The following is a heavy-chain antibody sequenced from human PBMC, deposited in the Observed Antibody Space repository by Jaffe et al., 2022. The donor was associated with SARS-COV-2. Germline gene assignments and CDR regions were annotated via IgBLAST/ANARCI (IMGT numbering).Heavy chain of an antibody. CDR1: GDTPNVPL. D-gene: IGHD5-12*01. CDR2: FDPEDGKT. CDR3: ASRGYEVANYFYYYGMDV. Sequence: QVHLVQSGAEVKKPGASVKVSCKVSGDTPNVPLIHWVRQAPGEGLEWMGGFDPEDGKTIYAQKFQGRVTMTEDTSTDTAYMELRSLTSEDTAVYYCASRGYEVANYFYYYGMDVWGQGTTVTVS. J-gene: IGHJ6*02. V-gene: IGHV1-24*01.